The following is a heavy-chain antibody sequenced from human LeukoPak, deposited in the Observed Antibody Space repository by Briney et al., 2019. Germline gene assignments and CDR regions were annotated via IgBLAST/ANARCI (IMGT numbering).Heavy chain of an antibody. CDR3: AREVEDYYDSSGYYSLYFDY. V-gene: IGHV3-72*01. D-gene: IGHD3-22*01. CDR1: GFTFSDHY. CDR2: IRNKANSYIT. J-gene: IGHJ4*02. Sequence: GGSLRLSCTASGFTFSDHYMDWVRQAPGKGLEWVGRIRNKANSYITHYAASVKDRFTISRDDSSNSLYVQMNSLRAEDTAVYYCAREVEDYYDSSGYYSLYFDYWGQGTLVTVSS.